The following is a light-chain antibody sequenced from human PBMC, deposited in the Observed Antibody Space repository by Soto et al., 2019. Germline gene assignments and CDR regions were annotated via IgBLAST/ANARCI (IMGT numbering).Light chain of an antibody. V-gene: IGKV1-9*01. J-gene: IGKJ4*01. CDR1: QGISSF. CDR3: QQRSTYSS. Sequence: DIQLTQSPSFLSASVGDRVTITCRASQGISSFFAWYQQKPGKAPKVLIYDASRLHSGVPSRFRGSGSGTEVSLTINSLQPEDFATYYCQQRSTYSSLGGGTKVDIQ. CDR2: DAS.